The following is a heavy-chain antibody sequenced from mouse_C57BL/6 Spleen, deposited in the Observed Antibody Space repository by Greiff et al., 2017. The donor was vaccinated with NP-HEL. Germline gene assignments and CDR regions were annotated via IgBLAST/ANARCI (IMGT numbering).Heavy chain of an antibody. J-gene: IGHJ1*03. CDR2: IDPSDSYP. D-gene: IGHD4-1*01. Sequence: QVQLQQPGAELVKPGASVKLSCKASGYTFTSYWMQWVKQRPGQGLEWIGEIDPSDSYPNYNQKFKGKATLTVDTSSSTAYMQLSSLTSEDSAVYYCAKGGTGTDWYFDVWGTGTTVTVSS. CDR1: GYTFTSYW. CDR3: AKGGTGTDWYFDV. V-gene: IGHV1-50*01.